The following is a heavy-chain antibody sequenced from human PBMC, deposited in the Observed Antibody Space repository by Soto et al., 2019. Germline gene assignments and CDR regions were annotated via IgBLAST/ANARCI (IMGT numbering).Heavy chain of an antibody. J-gene: IGHJ4*01. CDR3: ARGGESGSWQPTYYYYDY. D-gene: IGHD3-16*01. CDR2: ISHTSSAI. Sequence: VGSLRLSCASSVFTLTGYEMNWVRHSPGKWLEWVSYISHTSSAIYYADSVRGRFTISRDNAKNTVSLQLNSLRAEDTAVYFCARGGESGSWQPTYYYYDYWGHGTQVPVXP. CDR1: VFTLTGYE. V-gene: IGHV3-48*03.